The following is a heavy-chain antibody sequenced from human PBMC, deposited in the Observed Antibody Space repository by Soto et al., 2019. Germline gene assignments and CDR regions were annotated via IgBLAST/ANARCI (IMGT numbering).Heavy chain of an antibody. CDR3: ASRLSHPFGGVIRHDFDY. J-gene: IGHJ4*01. Sequence: DVQLVESGGHLVQPGGSLRLSCAASGFIFSSYSMHWVRQATGKGLEWISFISSRSTTIYYAASVKGRFTISRDKAKNALVLQMNRLIDEDTGVYYCASRLSHPFGGVIRHDFDYWGHGTPVTVSS. V-gene: IGHV3-48*02. CDR1: GFIFSSYS. D-gene: IGHD3-16*02. CDR2: ISSRSTTI.